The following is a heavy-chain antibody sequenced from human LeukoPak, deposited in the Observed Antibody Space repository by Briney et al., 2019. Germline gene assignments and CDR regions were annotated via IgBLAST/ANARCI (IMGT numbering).Heavy chain of an antibody. CDR1: GYTFTSYG. V-gene: IGHV1-18*01. D-gene: IGHD3/OR15-3a*01. CDR2: ISAYNGNT. Sequence: GASVKVSCKASGYTFTSYGISWVRQAPGQGLEWMGWISAYNGNTNYAQKLQGRVTMTTDTSTSTAYMELRSLRSDDTAVYYCARGIFRRWGLGDYYYYYMDVWGKGTTVTVSS. J-gene: IGHJ6*03. CDR3: ARGIFRRWGLGDYYYYYMDV.